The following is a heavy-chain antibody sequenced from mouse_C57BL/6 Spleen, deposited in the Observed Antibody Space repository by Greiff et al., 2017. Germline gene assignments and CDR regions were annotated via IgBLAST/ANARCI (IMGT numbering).Heavy chain of an antibody. CDR3: TKYDGYDYAMDY. Sequence: VQLQQSGAELVRPGASVKLSCTASGFNIKDYYMHWVKQRPEQGLEWIGRIDPEDGDTEYAPKFQGKATMTADTSSNTAYLQLSSLTSEDTAVYYGTKYDGYDYAMDYWGQGTSVTVAS. J-gene: IGHJ4*01. CDR2: IDPEDGDT. CDR1: GFNIKDYY. D-gene: IGHD2-3*01. V-gene: IGHV14-1*01.